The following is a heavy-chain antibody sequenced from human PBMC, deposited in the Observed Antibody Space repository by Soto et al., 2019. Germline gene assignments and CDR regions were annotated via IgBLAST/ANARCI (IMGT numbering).Heavy chain of an antibody. J-gene: IGHJ5*02. V-gene: IGHV4-59*03. CDR3: AGSSWSGAELWFDP. CDR2: IYYSGST. CDR1: GASINTSY. Sequence: ADTLSLTGTVSGASINTSYWSWRRQPPGKGLEWIGYIYYSGSTHYSPSLKSRVTISVDTSKNQFSLKLSSVTAADTALYSCAGSSWSGAELWFDPWGQGTLVTVSS. D-gene: IGHD3-10*01.